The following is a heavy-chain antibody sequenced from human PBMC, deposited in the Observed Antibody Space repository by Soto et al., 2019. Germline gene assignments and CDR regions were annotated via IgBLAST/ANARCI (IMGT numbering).Heavy chain of an antibody. CDR3: ARERIAAAGKDYYYYYGMDV. J-gene: IGHJ6*02. CDR1: GYTFTCYY. D-gene: IGHD6-13*01. CDR2: INPNSGGT. Sequence: XSVKVSCKASGYTFTCYYMHWVRQAPGQGLEWMGWINPNSGGTNYAQKFQGWVTMTRDTSISTAYMELSRLRSDDTAVYYCARERIAAAGKDYYYYYGMDVWGQGTTVTVSS. V-gene: IGHV1-2*04.